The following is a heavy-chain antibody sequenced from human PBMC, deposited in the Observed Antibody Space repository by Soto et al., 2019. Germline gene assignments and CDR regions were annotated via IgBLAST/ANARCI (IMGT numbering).Heavy chain of an antibody. CDR2: ISGSGLTT. Sequence: EVQLLESGGGSVQPGGSLRLSCAASGFTFSSYAMSWVRQAPGKGLEWVSAISGSGLTTYYADSVKGRFAISRDNSKNTLYLQMNSVRAEDTAIYYCAKRGGTAAGTGYFDYWGQGTLVTVSS. CDR3: AKRGGTAAGTGYFDY. J-gene: IGHJ4*02. CDR1: GFTFSSYA. V-gene: IGHV3-23*01. D-gene: IGHD6-13*01.